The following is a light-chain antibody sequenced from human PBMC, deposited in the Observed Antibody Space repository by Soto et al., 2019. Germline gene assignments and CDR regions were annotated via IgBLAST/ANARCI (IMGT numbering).Light chain of an antibody. CDR3: QQHDI. CDR2: DAS. CDR1: QSVGRY. Sequence: EMVLTQSPATLSLSPGERATLSCRASQSVGRYLAWYQQKPGQAPRLLIYDASDRATGIPARFSGSGSGTDFTLTISSLEPEDFAVYYCQQHDIFGGGTKVEIK. V-gene: IGKV3-11*01. J-gene: IGKJ4*01.